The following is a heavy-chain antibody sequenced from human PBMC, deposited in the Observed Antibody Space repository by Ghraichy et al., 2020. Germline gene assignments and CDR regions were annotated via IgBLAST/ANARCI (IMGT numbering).Heavy chain of an antibody. Sequence: SQTLSLTCSVSGDSMRNYHWSWIRQPPGRGLEWIGFIYFSGRTHYNPSLKSRVTMSIDTSKNQFSLKLRSVTAADRAIYYCARDRARGYYDSGSYNRHYYNYGMDVWGQGTTVTVSS. V-gene: IGHV4-59*01. CDR3: ARDRARGYYDSGSYNRHYYNYGMDV. D-gene: IGHD3-10*01. CDR2: IYFSGRT. CDR1: GDSMRNYH. J-gene: IGHJ6*02.